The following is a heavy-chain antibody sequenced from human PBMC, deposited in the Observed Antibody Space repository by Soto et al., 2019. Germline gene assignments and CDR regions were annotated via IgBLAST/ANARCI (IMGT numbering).Heavy chain of an antibody. D-gene: IGHD1-26*01. CDR3: TRVGGSVSGMDV. CDR2: TDTDGSDT. CDR1: GFTVSSNY. V-gene: IGHV3-74*01. Sequence: PGGSLILSCAASGFTVSSNYMSWVRQAPGKGLVWVSRTDTDGSDTSYADSVKGRFTISRDNAKNTVYLQMNSLRAEDTAVYYCTRVGGSVSGMDVWGQGTTVTVSS. J-gene: IGHJ6*02.